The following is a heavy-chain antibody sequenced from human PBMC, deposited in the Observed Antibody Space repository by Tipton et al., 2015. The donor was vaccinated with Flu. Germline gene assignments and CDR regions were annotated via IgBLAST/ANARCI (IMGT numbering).Heavy chain of an antibody. J-gene: IGHJ3*02. CDR1: GFTFDDYA. CDR3: AKDFRGSSSFHGAFDI. CDR2: ISWNSGSI. Sequence: SLRLSCAASGFTFDDYAMHWVRQAPGKGLEWVSGISWNSGSIGYADSVKGRFTISRDNAKNSLYLQMNSLRAEDTALYYCAKDFRGSSSFHGAFDIWGQGTMVTVSS. D-gene: IGHD6-6*01. V-gene: IGHV3-9*01.